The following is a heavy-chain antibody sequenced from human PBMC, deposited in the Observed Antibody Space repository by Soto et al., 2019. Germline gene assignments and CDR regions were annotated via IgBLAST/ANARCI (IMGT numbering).Heavy chain of an antibody. V-gene: IGHV4-4*02. CDR2: IYHSEST. D-gene: IGHD6-19*01. J-gene: IGHJ4*02. CDR1: GGSISSSNW. CDR3: ARTSNSGWPRGGFDY. Sequence: QVQLQESGPGLVKPSGTLSLTCAVSGGSISSSNWWTWVRQSPGQGLEWIGEIYHSESTNYNPSLKSRVTMTVDKSKNQVSLYLNSVTAADAAVYYCARTSNSGWPRGGFDYWGQGTLVTVSS.